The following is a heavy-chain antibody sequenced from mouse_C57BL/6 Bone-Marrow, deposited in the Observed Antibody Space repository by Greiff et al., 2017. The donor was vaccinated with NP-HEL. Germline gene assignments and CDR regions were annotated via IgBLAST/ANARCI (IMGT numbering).Heavy chain of an antibody. CDR3: ARDRGSLISYWYFDV. D-gene: IGHD6-2*01. Sequence: EVKVVESGGGLVKPGGSLKLSCAASGFTFSDYGMHWVRQAPEKGLEWVAYISSGSSTIYYADTVKGRFTISRDNAKNTLFLQMTSLRSEDTAMYYCARDRGSLISYWYFDVWGTGTTVTVSS. CDR2: ISSGSSTI. V-gene: IGHV5-17*01. J-gene: IGHJ1*03. CDR1: GFTFSDYG.